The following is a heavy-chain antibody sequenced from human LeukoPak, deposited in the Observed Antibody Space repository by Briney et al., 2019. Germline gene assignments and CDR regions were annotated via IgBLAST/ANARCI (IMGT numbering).Heavy chain of an antibody. Sequence: GGSLRLSCSPSGFTFSSYGMHWVRQAPGKGLEWVAVISYDGSNKYYADSVKGRFTISRDNSKNTLYLQMNSLRAEDTAGYYCASLDYYDSSGYYCPPDYWGQGTLVTVSS. CDR3: ASLDYYDSSGYYCPPDY. CDR1: GFTFSSYG. D-gene: IGHD3-22*01. V-gene: IGHV3-30*19. CDR2: ISYDGSNK. J-gene: IGHJ4*02.